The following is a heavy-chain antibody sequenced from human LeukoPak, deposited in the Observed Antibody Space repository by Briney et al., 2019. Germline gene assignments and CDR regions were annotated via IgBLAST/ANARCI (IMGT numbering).Heavy chain of an antibody. CDR1: GFTVSSNY. V-gene: IGHV3-66*01. J-gene: IGHJ3*02. D-gene: IGHD3-22*01. CDR3: ARELTTFYYDISGYYGHAFDI. CDR2: PPPPPGT. Sequence: GGSLRLSCAASGFTVSSNYMSWVRQAPRHPPPPPPPPPPPPGTYYAASAKGRFTISRDNSKNTLFLQMNSLRAEDTAVYYCARELTTFYYDISGYYGHAFDIWGQGTMVTVSS.